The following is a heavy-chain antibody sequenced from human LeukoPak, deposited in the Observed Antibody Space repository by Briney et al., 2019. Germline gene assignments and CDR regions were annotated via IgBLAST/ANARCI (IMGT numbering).Heavy chain of an antibody. V-gene: IGHV7-4-1*02. CDR1: GYTFTTYN. CDR3: ARVPRLRPYYYYYYMDV. J-gene: IGHJ6*03. D-gene: IGHD2-21*01. Sequence: ASVKVSCKASGYTFTTYNMNWVRQAPGQGLEWMGWINTNTGNPTYVQGFTGRFVFSLDTSVSTAYLQINSLKAEDTAVYYCARVPRLRPYYYYYYMDVWGKGTTVTVSS. CDR2: INTNTGNP.